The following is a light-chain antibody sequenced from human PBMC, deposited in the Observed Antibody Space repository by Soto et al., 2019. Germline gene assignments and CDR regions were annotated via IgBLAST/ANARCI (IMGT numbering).Light chain of an antibody. CDR2: GAS. CDR1: QSVSSSY. J-gene: IGKJ1*01. CDR3: QQYASSPWT. Sequence: EIVLTQSPGTLSLSPGERVTLSCRASQSVSSSYLAWYQQKPGQAPRLLIYGASSRATGIPDRFSGSGSGTDFTLTISRLETEDFAVYYCQQYASSPWTFGQGTKVEIK. V-gene: IGKV3-20*01.